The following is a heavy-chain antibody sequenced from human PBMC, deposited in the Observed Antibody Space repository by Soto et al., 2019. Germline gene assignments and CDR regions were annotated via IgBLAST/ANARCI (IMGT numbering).Heavy chain of an antibody. J-gene: IGHJ5*02. CDR2: IIPILGIA. CDR3: AREWLSVGYCSGGSCYSAS. D-gene: IGHD2-15*01. CDR1: GGTSSSHT. V-gene: IGHV1-69*04. Sequence: ASVKVSCKASGGTSSSHTISWVRQAPGQGLEWMGRIIPILGIANYAQKFQGRVTITADKSTSTAYMELSSLRSEDTAVYYCAREWLSVGYCSGGSCYSASWGQGTLVTVSS.